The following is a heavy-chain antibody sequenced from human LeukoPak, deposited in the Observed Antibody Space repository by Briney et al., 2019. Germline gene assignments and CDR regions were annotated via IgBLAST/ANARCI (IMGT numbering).Heavy chain of an antibody. CDR2: IYYSGST. Sequence: SETLSPTCTVSGGSISSSSYYWGWIRQPPGKGLEWIGSIYYSGSTYYNPSLKSRVTISVDTSKNQFSLKLSSVTAEDTAVYYCASTSGYXFDYWGXXXLVTVSS. CDR1: GGSISSSSYY. J-gene: IGHJ4*01. D-gene: IGHD5-12*01. CDR3: ASTSGYXFDY. V-gene: IGHV4-39*07.